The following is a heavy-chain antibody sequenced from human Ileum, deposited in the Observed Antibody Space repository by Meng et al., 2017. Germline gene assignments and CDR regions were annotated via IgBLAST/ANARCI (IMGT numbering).Heavy chain of an antibody. CDR3: ASGSGSLDY. CDR1: GGSVSSNIAA. CDR2: TYYRSKWYS. D-gene: IGHD3-3*01. Sequence: QVQLQQAGPGRGQPSPTPSPTCAVSGGSVSSNIAACNWIRQSPLRGLEWLGRTYYRSKWYSEYAVSVKSRISITPDTSKNQFSLQMNSVTPEDTAVYYCASGSGSLDYWGPGTLVTVFS. V-gene: IGHV6-1*01. J-gene: IGHJ4*02.